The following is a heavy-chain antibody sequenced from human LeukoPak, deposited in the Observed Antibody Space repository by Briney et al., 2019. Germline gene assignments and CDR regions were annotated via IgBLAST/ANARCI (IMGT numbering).Heavy chain of an antibody. D-gene: IGHD2-15*01. CDR1: GGSISSSDW. Sequence: PSGTLSLTCAVSGGSISSSDWWSWVRQPPGKGLEWIGEIYHSGSTNYNPSLKSRLTMSVDKSKNQFSLNVNSVTAADTAVYYCARGYIEVVLTTTYSFFDPWGQGILVTVSS. V-gene: IGHV4-4*02. CDR2: IYHSGST. J-gene: IGHJ5*02. CDR3: ARGYIEVVLTTTYSFFDP.